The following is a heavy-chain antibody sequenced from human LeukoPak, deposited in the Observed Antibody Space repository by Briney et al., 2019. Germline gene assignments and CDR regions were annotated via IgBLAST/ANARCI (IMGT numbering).Heavy chain of an antibody. CDR3: ARRTMVRGAHYFDY. J-gene: IGHJ4*02. CDR1: GGSISSYY. D-gene: IGHD3-10*01. V-gene: IGHV4-59*01. CDR2: IYYSGST. Sequence: SETLSLTCTVSGGSISSYYWSWIRQPPGKGLEWIGYIYYSGSTNYNPSLKSRVTISVDTSKNQFSLKLSSVTAADTAVYYCARRTMVRGAHYFDYWGQGTLVTVSS.